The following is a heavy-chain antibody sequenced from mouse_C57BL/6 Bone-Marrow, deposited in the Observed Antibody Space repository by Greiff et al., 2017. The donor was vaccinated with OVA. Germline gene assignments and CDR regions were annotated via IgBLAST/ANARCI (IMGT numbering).Heavy chain of an antibody. J-gene: IGHJ4*01. CDR2: INPNNGGT. Sequence: EVQLQQSGPELVKPGASVKIPCKASGYTFTDYNMDWVKQSHGKSLEWIGDINPNNGGTIYNQKFKGKATLTVDKSSSTAYMELRSLTSEDTAVYYCARWDYEERYYAMDYWGQGTSVTVSS. CDR3: ARWDYEERYYAMDY. V-gene: IGHV1-18*01. D-gene: IGHD2-4*01. CDR1: GYTFTDYN.